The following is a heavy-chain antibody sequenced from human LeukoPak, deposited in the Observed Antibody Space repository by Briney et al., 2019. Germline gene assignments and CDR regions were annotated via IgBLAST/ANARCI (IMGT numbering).Heavy chain of an antibody. CDR1: GGSISSYY. CDR2: IYYSGST. CDR3: ARDNWNYGSSMDV. D-gene: IGHD1-7*01. J-gene: IGHJ6*02. Sequence: PSETLSLTCTVSGGSISSYYWSWIRQPPGKGLEWIGYIYYSGSTNYNPSLKSRVTISVDTSKNQFSLKLSSVTAADTAVYYCARDNWNYGSSMDVWGQGATVTVSS. V-gene: IGHV4-59*01.